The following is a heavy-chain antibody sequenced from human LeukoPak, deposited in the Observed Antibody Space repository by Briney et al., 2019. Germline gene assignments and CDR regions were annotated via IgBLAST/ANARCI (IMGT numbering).Heavy chain of an antibody. CDR1: GFTFSSYA. Sequence: GGSLRLSCAASGFTFSSYATSWVRQAPGKGLEWVSDISGSGNNIYYADSAKGRFTISRDNSKNTLYLQMNSLRAEDTGVYYCAKGGFSSWFDPWGQGTLVTVSS. CDR2: ISGSGNNI. D-gene: IGHD3-16*01. J-gene: IGHJ5*02. V-gene: IGHV3-23*01. CDR3: AKGGFSSWFDP.